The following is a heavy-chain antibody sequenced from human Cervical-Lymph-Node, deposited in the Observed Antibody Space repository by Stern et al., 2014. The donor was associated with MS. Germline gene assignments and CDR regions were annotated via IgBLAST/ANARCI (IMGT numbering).Heavy chain of an antibody. CDR1: GGSFSSID. CDR2: IIPLFGTT. J-gene: IGHJ5*01. V-gene: IGHV1-69*01. D-gene: IGHD6-13*01. Sequence: QVQLVQSGAEVKKPGSSMKVSCKASGGSFSSIDISWVRQAPGQGLEWLGGIIPLFGTTNYAQKVQGRVTIVADESTNTVNMELSSLRSEDTAVYYCVRDQGGIADSWGQGTLVTVSS. CDR3: VRDQGGIADS.